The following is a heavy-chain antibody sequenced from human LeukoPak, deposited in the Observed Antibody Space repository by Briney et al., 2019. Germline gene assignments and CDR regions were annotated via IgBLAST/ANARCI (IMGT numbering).Heavy chain of an antibody. CDR3: ARVTRITMIVVVILDAFDI. CDR1: GYTFTSYG. CDR2: ISAYNGNT. D-gene: IGHD3-22*01. J-gene: IGHJ3*02. Sequence: ASVKVSCKASGYTFTSYGISWVRQAPGQELESMGWISAYNGNTNYAQKLQGRVTMTTDTSTSTAYMELRSLRSDDTAVYYCARVTRITMIVVVILDAFDIWGQGTMVTVSS. V-gene: IGHV1-18*01.